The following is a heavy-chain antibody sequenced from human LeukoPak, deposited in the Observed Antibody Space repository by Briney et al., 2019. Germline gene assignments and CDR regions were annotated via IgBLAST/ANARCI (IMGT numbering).Heavy chain of an antibody. D-gene: IGHD1-26*01. Sequence: GGSLRLSCAASGFSFSSYNFNWVRQAPGKGLEWVSSISSTSAYIYYADSVKGRFTISRDNAKNSLYLQMNSLRAEDTAVYYCARARSAGSYYFDYWGQGTLVTVSS. CDR2: ISSTSAYI. CDR3: ARARSAGSYYFDY. V-gene: IGHV3-21*01. CDR1: GFSFSSYN. J-gene: IGHJ4*02.